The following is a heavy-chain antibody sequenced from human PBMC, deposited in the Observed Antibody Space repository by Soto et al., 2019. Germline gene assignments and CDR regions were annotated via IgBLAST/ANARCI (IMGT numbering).Heavy chain of an antibody. CDR1: GASITSSSY. CDR3: ARGMTPPGAPAWYYFDS. V-gene: IGHV4-4*07. Sequence: QVQLQESGPGLMKPSETLSLTCTVSGASITSSSYWSWIRQPAGKGLEWIGRFSLSGTTNYNPSLRSRVTRSADVSKNQFSLRLTSVTAADTALYYCARGMTPPGAPAWYYFDSWGQGTLVTVSS. D-gene: IGHD2-8*02. CDR2: FSLSGTT. J-gene: IGHJ4*02.